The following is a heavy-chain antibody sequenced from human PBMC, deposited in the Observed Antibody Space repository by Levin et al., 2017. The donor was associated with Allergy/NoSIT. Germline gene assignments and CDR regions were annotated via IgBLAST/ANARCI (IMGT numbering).Heavy chain of an antibody. CDR2: IWYDGSNK. Sequence: SCAASGFTFSSYGMHWVRQAPGKGLEWVAVIWYDGSNKYYADSVKGRFTISRDNSKNTLYLQMNSLRAEDTAVYYCARGGTYSKGGLVDYWGQGTLVTVSS. CDR1: GFTFSSYG. D-gene: IGHD6-13*01. V-gene: IGHV3-33*01. CDR3: ARGGTYSKGGLVDY. J-gene: IGHJ4*02.